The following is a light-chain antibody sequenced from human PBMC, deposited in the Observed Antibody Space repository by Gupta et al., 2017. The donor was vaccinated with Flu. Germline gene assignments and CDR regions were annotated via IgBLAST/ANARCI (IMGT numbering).Light chain of an antibody. CDR2: GAS. CDR3: QQHKNCPPWT. CDR1: QSVSSN. J-gene: IGKJ1*01. Sequence: EIVMTQSPATLSVSPGERATLSCRASQSVSSNLAWYQQKPGQAPRLLIYGASTRGTGIAARFCGGGGGRNLSLTTISRQEEDFAGYYYQQHKNCPPWTFGQGTKVEIK. V-gene: IGKV3-15*01.